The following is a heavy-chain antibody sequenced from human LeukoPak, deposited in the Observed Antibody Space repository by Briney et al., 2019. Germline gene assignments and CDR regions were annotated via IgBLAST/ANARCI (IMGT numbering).Heavy chain of an antibody. D-gene: IGHD1-1*01. J-gene: IGHJ4*02. CDR2: MSGSGGSR. CDR1: GFTFSNYA. V-gene: IGHV3-23*01. Sequence: GGSLRLSCAASGFTFSNYAMSWVRQVPGKGLEWVSAMSGSGGSRYYADSVKGRFTISRDNSKNILYLQMHSLTVEDTAIYFCAKDYNAFDFWGQGTLVTVSS. CDR3: AKDYNAFDF.